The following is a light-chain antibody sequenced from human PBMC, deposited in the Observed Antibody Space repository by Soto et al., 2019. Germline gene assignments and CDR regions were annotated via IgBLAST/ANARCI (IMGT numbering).Light chain of an antibody. V-gene: IGLV2-14*01. CDR3: SSYTSSSTLV. CDR2: EVS. J-gene: IGLJ1*01. CDR1: SSDVGGYNY. Sequence: QSVLTQPASVSWSPGQSITISCTGTSSDVGGYNYVSWYQQHPGKAPKLMIYEVSNRPSGVSNRFSGSKSGNTASLTISGLQAEDEADYYCSSYTSSSTLVFGTGTKANVL.